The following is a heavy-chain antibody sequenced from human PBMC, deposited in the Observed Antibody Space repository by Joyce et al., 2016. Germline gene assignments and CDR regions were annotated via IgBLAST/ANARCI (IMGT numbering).Heavy chain of an antibody. V-gene: IGHV3-53*01. CDR3: ARVPGFH. Sequence: EVQLVESGGGLIQPGGSLRLSCAASGFTVSNNYMTWVRQAPGKGWEWVSFIYSGGDTYYADSVKGRFTISRDKNTLYLQMNSLRVEDTAVYYCARVPGFHWGQGTLVTVSS. CDR2: IYSGGDT. J-gene: IGHJ4*02. CDR1: GFTVSNNY.